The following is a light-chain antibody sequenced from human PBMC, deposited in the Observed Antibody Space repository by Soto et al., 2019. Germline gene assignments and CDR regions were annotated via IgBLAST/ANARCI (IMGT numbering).Light chain of an antibody. Sequence: DIQMTQSPSTLAASLGDRVTISCRASQDISTFLAWYQHKPGKAPKLLIYDASTRATGIPARFSGSGSGTEFTLTISSLQSEDFAVYYCQQYNNWPSWTFGQGTKVDIK. J-gene: IGKJ1*01. CDR3: QQYNNWPSWT. V-gene: IGKV1-5*01. CDR1: QDISTF. CDR2: DAS.